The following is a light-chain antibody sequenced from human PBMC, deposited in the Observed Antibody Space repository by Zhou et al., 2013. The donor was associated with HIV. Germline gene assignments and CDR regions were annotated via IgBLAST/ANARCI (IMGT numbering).Light chain of an antibody. V-gene: IGKV1-9*01. CDR3: LQHNSLPQT. Sequence: DIQLTQSPSFLSASVGDRVTITCRASQGISSYLAWYQQKPGKAPKFLIYATSTLQSGVPSRFSGSGSGTEFTLTINSLQPEDFATYYCLQHNSLPQTFGQGTKVESK. CDR1: QGISSY. J-gene: IGKJ1*01. CDR2: ATS.